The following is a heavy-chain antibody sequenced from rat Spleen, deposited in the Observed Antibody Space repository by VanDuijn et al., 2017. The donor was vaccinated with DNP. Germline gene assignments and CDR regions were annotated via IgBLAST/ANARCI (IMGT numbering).Heavy chain of an antibody. V-gene: IGHV2-1*01. CDR2: IWSGGST. J-gene: IGHJ1*01. CDR3: TRGWYFDF. CDR1: GFSLTSNS. Sequence: QVQLKESGPGLVQPSQTLSLTCTVSGFSLTSNSVHWVRQPPGMGLEWVGAIWSGGSTDYNSTLKSRLSINRDTSDSQVFLKMNSLQTEDTAIYFCTRGWYFDFWGPGTMVTVSS.